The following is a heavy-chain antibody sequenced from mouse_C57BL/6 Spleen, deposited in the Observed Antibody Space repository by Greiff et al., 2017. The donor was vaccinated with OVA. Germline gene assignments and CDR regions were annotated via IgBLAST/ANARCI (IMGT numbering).Heavy chain of an antibody. Sequence: VKVEESGPGLVQPSQSLSITCTVSGFSLTSYGVHWVRQSPGKGLEWLGVIWRGGSTDYNAAFMSRLSITKDNSKSQVFFKMNSLQADDTAIYYCAMEGSYDYDDGNYFDYWGQGTTLTVSS. CDR3: AMEGSYDYDDGNYFDY. J-gene: IGHJ2*01. CDR1: GFSLTSYG. D-gene: IGHD2-4*01. CDR2: IWRGGST. V-gene: IGHV2-5*01.